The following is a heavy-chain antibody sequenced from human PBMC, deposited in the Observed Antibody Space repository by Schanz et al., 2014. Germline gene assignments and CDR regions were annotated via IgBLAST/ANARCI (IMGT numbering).Heavy chain of an antibody. CDR1: GFTFNSYA. CDR3: AKGRRGCFDSSGSYWGTFDF. CDR2: ISGSGGTT. J-gene: IGHJ4*02. Sequence: EVQLLESGGGLVQPGESLRVSCAASGFTFNSYAMSWVRQAPGRGLEWVSGISGSGGTTHYADSVEGRFTISRVNSKNTLYLRMKGLRAEDTAVYYCAKGRRGCFDSSGSYWGTFDFWGQGTLVSVSS. D-gene: IGHD3-22*01. V-gene: IGHV3-23*01.